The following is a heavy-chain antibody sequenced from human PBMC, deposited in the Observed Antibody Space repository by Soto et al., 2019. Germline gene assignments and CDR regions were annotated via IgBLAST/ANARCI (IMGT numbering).Heavy chain of an antibody. Sequence: ASVKVSCKASGGTFSSYAISWVRQAPGQGPEWMGGIIPIFGTANYAQKFQGRVTITADESTSTAYMELSSLRSEDTAVYYCAREPRYYYGTDVWGQGTTVTVSS. V-gene: IGHV1-69*13. CDR2: IIPIFGTA. CDR3: AREPRYYYGTDV. CDR1: GGTFSSYA. J-gene: IGHJ6*02.